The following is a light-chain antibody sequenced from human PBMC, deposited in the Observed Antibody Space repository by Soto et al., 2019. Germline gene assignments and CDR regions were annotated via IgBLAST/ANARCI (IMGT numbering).Light chain of an antibody. CDR3: AAWDDSLSGWV. V-gene: IGLV1-47*01. Sequence: QSVLNQPPSASGTPGQRVTISCSGSSSNIGSNYVYWYQQLPGTAPKLLIYRNNQRPSGVPDRFSGSKSGTSASRAISGLRSEDEADYYCAAWDDSLSGWVFGGGTKLTVL. CDR1: SSNIGSNY. J-gene: IGLJ3*02. CDR2: RNN.